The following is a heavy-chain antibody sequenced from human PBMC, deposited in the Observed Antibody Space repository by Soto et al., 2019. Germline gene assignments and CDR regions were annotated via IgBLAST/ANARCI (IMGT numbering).Heavy chain of an antibody. CDR3: ARALTGTIHPHYFDY. D-gene: IGHD1-7*01. Sequence: GESLKISCKGSGYTFTGYWIGWVRQMPGKGLEWMGIVYPGDSDIRYSPSFRGQVTISIDKSVSTAYLQWNSLKASDTAMYYCARALTGTIHPHYFDYWGPGTLVTVSS. V-gene: IGHV5-51*01. CDR2: VYPGDSDI. CDR1: GYTFTGYW. J-gene: IGHJ4*02.